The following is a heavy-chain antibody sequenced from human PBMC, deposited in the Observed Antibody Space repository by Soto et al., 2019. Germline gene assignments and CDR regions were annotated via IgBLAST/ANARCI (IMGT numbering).Heavy chain of an antibody. CDR3: AADVIAVAGDFDH. CDR2: IVVGSGHP. CDR1: CFTFSNSA. D-gene: IGHD6-19*01. J-gene: IGHJ4*02. V-gene: IGHV1-58*01. Sequence: ASVKVSCKASCFTFSNSAVQCLRQSRGQRLEWMGWIVVGSGHPNLAQKFQDRVTLTRDMSTGTAYMELSSLRSEDTAVYYCAADVIAVAGDFDHWGQGTQVTVSS.